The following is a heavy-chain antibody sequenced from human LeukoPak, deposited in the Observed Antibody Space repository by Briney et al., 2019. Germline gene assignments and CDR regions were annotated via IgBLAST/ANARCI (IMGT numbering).Heavy chain of an antibody. Sequence: PSETLSLTCTVSGASINSGSDYWTWIRQPAGKGLEWIGRIYTTGTTTYNPSLESRVTISSDTSNNRFSLKLSSVTAADTAVYYCARGSWDLSRVIPVRNAFHIWGPGTIVTVSS. D-gene: IGHD1-26*01. CDR3: ARGSWDLSRVIPVRNAFHI. CDR2: IYTTGTT. V-gene: IGHV4-61*02. CDR1: GASINSGSDY. J-gene: IGHJ3*02.